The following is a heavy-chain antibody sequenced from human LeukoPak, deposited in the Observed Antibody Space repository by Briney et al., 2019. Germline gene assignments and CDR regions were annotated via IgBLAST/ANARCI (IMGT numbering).Heavy chain of an antibody. CDR2: IFHTGST. CDR1: GGSVSTMNW. J-gene: IGHJ4*02. D-gene: IGHD6-13*01. V-gene: IGHV4-4*02. Sequence: SETLSLTCGVSGGSVSTMNWWSWVRQSPGKGLEWIGEIFHTGSTNYNPSLNSRVTISLDKSKNQFPLRLTSVTAADTAVYYCAREGYSSNFDYWGQGTLVTVSS. CDR3: AREGYSSNFDY.